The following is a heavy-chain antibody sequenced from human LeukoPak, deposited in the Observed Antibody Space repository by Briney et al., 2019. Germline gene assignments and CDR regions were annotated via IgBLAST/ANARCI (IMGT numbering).Heavy chain of an antibody. CDR2: IWYDGSNK. Sequence: GGSLRLSCVVSGFTFSNYWMSWVRQAPGKGLEWVAVIWYDGSNKYYADSVKGRFTISRDNSKNTLYLQMNSLRAEDTVVYYCARGRRYRLALDYWGQGTLATVSS. D-gene: IGHD1-1*01. V-gene: IGHV3-33*08. CDR3: ARGRRYRLALDY. J-gene: IGHJ4*02. CDR1: GFTFSNYW.